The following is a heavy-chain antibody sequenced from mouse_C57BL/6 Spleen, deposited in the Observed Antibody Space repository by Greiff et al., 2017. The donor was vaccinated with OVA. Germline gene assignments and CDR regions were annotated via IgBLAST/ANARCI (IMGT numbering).Heavy chain of an antibody. CDR1: GFSLTSYG. CDR2: IWSDGST. D-gene: IGHD2-3*01. V-gene: IGHV2-6-1*01. J-gene: IGHJ4*01. Sequence: VHLVESGPGLVAPSQSLSITCTVSGFSLTSYGVHWVRQPPGKGLEWLVVIWSDGSTTYNSALKSRLSISKDNSKSQVFLKMNSLQTDDTAMYYCARHPYDGYGAMDYWGQGTSVTVSS. CDR3: ARHPYDGYGAMDY.